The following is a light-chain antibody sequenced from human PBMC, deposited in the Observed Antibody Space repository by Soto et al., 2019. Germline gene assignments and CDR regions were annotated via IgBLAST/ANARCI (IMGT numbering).Light chain of an antibody. V-gene: IGKV3D-20*02. CDR3: QQRSTWPA. J-gene: IGKJ4*01. Sequence: DIVLTQSPGTLSLSPGERATLSCRASQTVHSNFLAWYQRKPGQTPRLLIYGASSRATGIPDRFSGSGSGTDFTLTISRLDPEDFAVYYCQQRSTWPAFGGGTKVEIK. CDR1: QTVHSNF. CDR2: GAS.